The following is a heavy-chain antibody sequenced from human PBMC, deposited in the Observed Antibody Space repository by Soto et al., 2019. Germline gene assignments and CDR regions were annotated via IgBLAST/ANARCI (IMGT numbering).Heavy chain of an antibody. J-gene: IGHJ4*02. CDR3: ARRDGYNSDY. CDR2: ISSNGGST. CDR1: GFTFSSYA. V-gene: IGHV3-64*01. Sequence: EVQLVESGGGLVQPGGSLRLSCAASGFTFSSYAMHWVRQAPGKGLEYVSAISSNGGSTYYANSVKGRFTISRDNSKNTLYLQMGSPRAEDMAVYYCARRDGYNSDYWGQGTLVTVSS. D-gene: IGHD5-12*01.